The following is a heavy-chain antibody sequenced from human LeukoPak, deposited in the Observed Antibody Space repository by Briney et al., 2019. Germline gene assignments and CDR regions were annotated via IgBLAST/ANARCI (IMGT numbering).Heavy chain of an antibody. CDR1: GFTFSDYY. D-gene: IGHD2-2*01. Sequence: GGSLRLSCAASGFTFSDYYMSWIRQAPGKGLEWVSYISSSGSTIYYADSVKGRFTISRDNAKNSLYLQMNSLRAEDTAVYYCARALGYCSSTSCHGYDAFDIWGQGTMVTVSS. J-gene: IGHJ3*02. V-gene: IGHV3-11*04. CDR2: ISSSGSTI. CDR3: ARALGYCSSTSCHGYDAFDI.